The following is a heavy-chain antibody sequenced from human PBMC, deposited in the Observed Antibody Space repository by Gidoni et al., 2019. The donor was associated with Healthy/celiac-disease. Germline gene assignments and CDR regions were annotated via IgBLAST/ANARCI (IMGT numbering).Heavy chain of an antibody. CDR2: IKSKTDGGTT. CDR1: GFTFSTAW. D-gene: IGHD1-7*01. J-gene: IGHJ3*02. Sequence: EVQLVESGGGLVKPGGSLRLSCAASGFTFSTAWMSWVRQAPGKGLEWVGRIKSKTDGGTTDYAAPVKGRFTISRDDSKNTLYLQMNSLKTEDTAVYYCTTDFGGITGTIDAFDIRGQGTMVTVSS. V-gene: IGHV3-15*01. CDR3: TTDFGGITGTIDAFDI.